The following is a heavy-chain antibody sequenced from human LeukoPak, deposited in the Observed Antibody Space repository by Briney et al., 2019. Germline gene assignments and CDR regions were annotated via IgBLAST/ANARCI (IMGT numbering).Heavy chain of an antibody. CDR1: GFTFSDSY. D-gene: IGHD3-22*01. V-gene: IGHV3-11*01. Sequence: GGSLGLSCAASGFTFSDSYMTWVRQAPGKGVEWVAYISGSGHDINYSESAKGRFTISRDNAKNSLYLQMNSLRAEDTALYYCAKSASMIVVVTKGLDYWGQGTLVTVSS. CDR3: AKSASMIVVVTKGLDY. CDR2: ISGSGHDI. J-gene: IGHJ4*02.